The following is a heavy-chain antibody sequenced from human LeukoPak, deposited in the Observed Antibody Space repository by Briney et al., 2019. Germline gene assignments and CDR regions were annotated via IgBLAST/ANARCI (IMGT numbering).Heavy chain of an antibody. Sequence: SETLSLTCTVSGGSISSYYWSWIRQPPGKGLEWIGYIYYSGSTNYNPSLKSRVTISVDTSKNQFSLKLSSVTAADTAVYYCARGEGSVVVNYYFDYWGQGTLVTVSS. CDR3: ARGEGSVVVNYYFDY. D-gene: IGHD2-2*01. CDR1: GGSISSYY. V-gene: IGHV4-59*12. J-gene: IGHJ4*02. CDR2: IYYSGST.